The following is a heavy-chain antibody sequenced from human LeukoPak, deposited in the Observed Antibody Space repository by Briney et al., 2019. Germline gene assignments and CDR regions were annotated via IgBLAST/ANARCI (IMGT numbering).Heavy chain of an antibody. CDR1: GYTFTGYY. J-gene: IGHJ4*02. CDR2: INPNSGGT. Sequence: ASVKVSCKASGYTFTGYYMHWVRQAPGQGLEWMGWINPNSGGTNYAQKFQGRVTMTRDTSISTAYMELSRLRFDDTALYYCARSPHILTGENFDYWGQGTLVTVSS. D-gene: IGHD3-9*01. V-gene: IGHV1-2*02. CDR3: ARSPHILTGENFDY.